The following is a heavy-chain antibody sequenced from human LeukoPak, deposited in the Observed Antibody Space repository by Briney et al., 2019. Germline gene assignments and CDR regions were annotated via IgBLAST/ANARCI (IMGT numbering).Heavy chain of an antibody. V-gene: IGHV4-39*01. Sequence: SETLSLTCTVSGGSISSSSYYWGWIRQPPGKGLEWTGSIYYSGSTYYNPSLKSRVTISVDTSKNQFSLKLSSVTAADTAVYYCARQYYDFWSGYYYYYGMDVWGQGTTVTVFS. CDR3: ARQYYDFWSGYYYYYGMDV. J-gene: IGHJ6*02. CDR2: IYYSGST. D-gene: IGHD3-3*01. CDR1: GGSISSSSYY.